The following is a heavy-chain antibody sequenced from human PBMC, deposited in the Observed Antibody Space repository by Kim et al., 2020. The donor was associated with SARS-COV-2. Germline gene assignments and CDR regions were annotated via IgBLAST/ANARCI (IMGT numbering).Heavy chain of an antibody. CDR1: GFTFSAYA. D-gene: IGHD5-12*01. J-gene: IGHJ6*02. CDR2: ISFDGTEK. CDR3: ARGPYRGYERYYSGLDV. V-gene: IGHV3-30*04. Sequence: GGSLRLSCAASGFTFSAYAIHWVRQAPGKGLEWVALISFDGTEKFYADSVKGRFTISRDISKNSLYLQMNSLRTEDTAVYYCARGPYRGYERYYSGLDVWGRGTTVTVSS.